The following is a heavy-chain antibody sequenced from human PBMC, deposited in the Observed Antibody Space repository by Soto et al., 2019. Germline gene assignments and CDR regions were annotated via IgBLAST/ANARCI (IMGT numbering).Heavy chain of an antibody. CDR3: ARGYCSGGSCQSSAWFDP. CDR1: GGSISSGGYS. Sequence: SETLSLTCAVSGGSISSGGYSWSWIRQPPGKGLEWIGYIYHSGSTYYNPSLKSRVTISVDRSKNQFSLKLSSVTAADTAVYYCARGYCSGGSCQSSAWFDPWGQGTLVTVS. CDR2: IYHSGST. D-gene: IGHD2-15*01. J-gene: IGHJ5*02. V-gene: IGHV4-30-2*01.